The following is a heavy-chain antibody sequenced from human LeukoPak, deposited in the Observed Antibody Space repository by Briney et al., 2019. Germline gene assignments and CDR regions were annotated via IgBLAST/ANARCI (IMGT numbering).Heavy chain of an antibody. V-gene: IGHV3-48*04. Sequence: GGSLRLSCAASGFTFSSYSMNWVRQAPGKGLEWVSYISSSSSTIYYADSVKGRFTISRDNAKNSLYLQMNSLRAEDTAVYYCARGGGAMVRGVTVLDVWGQGTTVTVSS. CDR1: GFTFSSYS. CDR3: ARGGGAMVRGVTVLDV. CDR2: ISSSSSTI. D-gene: IGHD3-10*01. J-gene: IGHJ6*02.